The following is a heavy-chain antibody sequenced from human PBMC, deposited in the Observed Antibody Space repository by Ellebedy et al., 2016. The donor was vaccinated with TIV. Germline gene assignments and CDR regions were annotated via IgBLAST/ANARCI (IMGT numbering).Heavy chain of an antibody. CDR3: ARGRLYYYDSSGSGFDY. D-gene: IGHD3-22*01. J-gene: IGHJ4*02. Sequence: AASVKVSCKASGYTFTGYYIHWVRQAPGQGLEWMGGIIPIFGTANYAQKFQGRVTITADESTSTAYMELSSLRSEDTAVYYCARGRLYYYDSSGSGFDYWGQGTLVTVSS. CDR2: IIPIFGTA. CDR1: GYTFTGYY. V-gene: IGHV1-69*13.